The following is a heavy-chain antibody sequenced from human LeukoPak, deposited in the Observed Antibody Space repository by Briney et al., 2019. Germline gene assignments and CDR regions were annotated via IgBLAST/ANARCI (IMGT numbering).Heavy chain of an antibody. CDR3: ARSARLMKGVVEVTALDD. CDR2: LSSSGSAF. D-gene: IGHD3-3*01. Sequence: QTGGSLTLSCEDSGFTFRGYEMNWVRQAPGKGLEWIAYLSSSGSAFSYADSVKGRFTIAGDNAKNSVYLEMNSLRADDTAVYYCARSARLMKGVVEVTALDDWGQGTLVTVSS. J-gene: IGHJ4*02. CDR1: GFTFRGYE. V-gene: IGHV3-48*03.